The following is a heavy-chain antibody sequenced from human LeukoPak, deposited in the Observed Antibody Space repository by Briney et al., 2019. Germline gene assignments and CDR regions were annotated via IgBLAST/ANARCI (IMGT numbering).Heavy chain of an antibody. CDR1: GGSVSGYH. Sequence: SETLSLTCTVSGGSVSGYHWSWIRQPPGKGLEWIGEINHIGSTSYNPSLKSRVTISVDTSKNQFSLKLSSVTAADTAVYYCARDSSTSSYPLTDAFDIWGQGTMVTVSS. V-gene: IGHV4-34*01. J-gene: IGHJ3*02. CDR2: INHIGST. D-gene: IGHD2-2*01. CDR3: ARDSSTSSYPLTDAFDI.